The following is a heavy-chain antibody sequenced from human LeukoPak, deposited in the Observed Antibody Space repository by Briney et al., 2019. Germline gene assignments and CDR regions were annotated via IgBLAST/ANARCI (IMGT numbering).Heavy chain of an antibody. CDR3: VRGGDYGSFDY. V-gene: IGHV3-7*04. Sequence: GGSLRLSCAASGSIFTTYWMTWVRQAPGKGLEWVANIKQDGNDKFYVDSVKGRFTISRDNAKNSLHLQMSSLRGEDTAVYYCVRGGDYGSFDYWGQGALVIVSS. D-gene: IGHD4-17*01. CDR2: IKQDGNDK. J-gene: IGHJ4*02. CDR1: GSIFTTYW.